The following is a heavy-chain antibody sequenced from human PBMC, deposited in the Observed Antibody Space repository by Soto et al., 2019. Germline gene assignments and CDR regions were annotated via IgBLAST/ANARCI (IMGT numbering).Heavy chain of an antibody. CDR1: GFAFSNYE. CDR3: ARESFSASPNFFDY. CDR2: ISLSGSTI. D-gene: IGHD3-3*02. V-gene: IGHV3-48*03. J-gene: IGHJ4*02. Sequence: GGSLRLSCAASGFAFSNYEMNWVRQAPGKGLEWVSYISLSGSTIYYADSVKGRFTISRDDAKNSLYLQMDSLRADDTAVYYCARESFSASPNFFDYWGQGTLVTVSS.